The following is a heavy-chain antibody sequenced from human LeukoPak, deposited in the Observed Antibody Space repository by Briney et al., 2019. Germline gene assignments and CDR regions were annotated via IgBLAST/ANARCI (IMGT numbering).Heavy chain of an antibody. D-gene: IGHD3-22*01. V-gene: IGHV3-23*01. CDR2: ISGSVRST. J-gene: IGHJ4*02. CDR3: AKETSDSSGYFLDY. Sequence: GGSLRLSCAASGSTFSSYAMSWVRQAPGKGLEWVSSISGSVRSTYYADSVKGRFTISRDNSKNTVYLQMNSLRAGDTAVYYCAKETSDSSGYFLDYWGQGTLVTVSS. CDR1: GSTFSSYA.